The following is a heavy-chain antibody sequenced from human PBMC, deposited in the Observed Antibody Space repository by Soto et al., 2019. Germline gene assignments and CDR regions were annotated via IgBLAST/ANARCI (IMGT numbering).Heavy chain of an antibody. J-gene: IGHJ1*01. D-gene: IGHD3-22*01. V-gene: IGHV4-30-2*01. CDR2: IYHSGST. CDR1: GGSISSGGYS. CDR3: ACDSSGLQTAEYFQH. Sequence: QLQLQESGSGLVKPSQTLSLTCAVSGGSISSGGYSWSWIRQPPGKGLEWIGYIYHSGSTYYNPSLKSRVTISVDRSKNQFSLKLSSVTAADTAVYYCACDSSGLQTAEYFQHWGQGTLVTVSS.